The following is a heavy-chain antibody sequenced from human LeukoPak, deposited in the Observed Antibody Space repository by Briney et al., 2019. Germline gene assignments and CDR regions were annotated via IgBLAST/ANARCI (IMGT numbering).Heavy chain of an antibody. V-gene: IGHV1-8*01. CDR1: GYTFTSYD. CDR2: MNPNSGNT. Sequence: ASVKVSCKASGYTFTSYDINWVRQATGQGLEWMGWMNPNSGNTGYAQKFQGRVTMTRNTSISTAYMELRSLRSDDTAVYYCARALQPTYYDYVWGSYLFDYWGQGTLVTVSS. CDR3: ARALQPTYYDYVWGSYLFDY. J-gene: IGHJ4*02. D-gene: IGHD3-16*02.